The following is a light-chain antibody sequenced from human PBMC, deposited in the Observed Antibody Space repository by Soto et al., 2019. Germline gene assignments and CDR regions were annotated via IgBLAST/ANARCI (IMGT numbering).Light chain of an antibody. J-gene: IGKJ5*01. Sequence: DIPMTQSPSTLSASVGDRVTITCRASQSISVWLAWYQQKPGKAPKLLIYKASSLESGVPSRFSGSGSGTEFTLTISSLQPDDFATYYCQHYNSYLITFGQGTRLEIK. CDR3: QHYNSYLIT. CDR2: KAS. CDR1: QSISVW. V-gene: IGKV1-5*03.